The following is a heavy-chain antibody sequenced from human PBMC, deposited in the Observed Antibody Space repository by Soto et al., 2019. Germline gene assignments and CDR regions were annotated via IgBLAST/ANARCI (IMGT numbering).Heavy chain of an antibody. CDR1: GDSVYSSSAA. J-gene: IGHJ4*02. Sequence: SQTLSLTFAISGDSVYSSSAAWNWIRQSPSRGLEWLGRTFYRSKWFYDYAVSVKSRITINPDTSKNQFSLQLNSVTPEDTAVYYCARAKELTELALDYWGQGTLVTVSS. D-gene: IGHD1-7*01. CDR3: ARAKELTELALDY. V-gene: IGHV6-1*01. CDR2: TFYRSKWFY.